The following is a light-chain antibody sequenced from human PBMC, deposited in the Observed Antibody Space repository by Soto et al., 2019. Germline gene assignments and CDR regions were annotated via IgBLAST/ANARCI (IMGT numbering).Light chain of an antibody. J-gene: IGKJ1*01. CDR1: QNISNW. Sequence: DIQMTQSPSTLPASIGDRVTITCRASQNISNWLAWYQQKPGKAPKNLIYKAFSLDGGVPSRFSCSASGTEFTLTISSLQLDDFATYYCQHYDGFPWTFGQGTKVEIK. V-gene: IGKV1-5*03. CDR2: KAF. CDR3: QHYDGFPWT.